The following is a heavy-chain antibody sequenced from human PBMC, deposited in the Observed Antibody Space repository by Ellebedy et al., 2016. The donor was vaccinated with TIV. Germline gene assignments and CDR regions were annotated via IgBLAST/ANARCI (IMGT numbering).Heavy chain of an antibody. Sequence: PGGSLRLSCAASGVTVSSDHMGWVRQAPGKGLEWVAAITSSGSRHYADSVKGRFTISRDNSKNPVYLQMSRLRAEDTAVYYCGKEILVVVTPALDHWGQGTLVTVSS. CDR1: GVTVSSDH. V-gene: IGHV3-23*01. D-gene: IGHD3-22*01. CDR3: GKEILVVVTPALDH. CDR2: ITSSGSR. J-gene: IGHJ4*02.